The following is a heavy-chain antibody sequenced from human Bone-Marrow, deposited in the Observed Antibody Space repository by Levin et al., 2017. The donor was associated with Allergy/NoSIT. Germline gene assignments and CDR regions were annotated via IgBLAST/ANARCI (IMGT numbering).Heavy chain of an antibody. CDR1: GYTFSNYW. D-gene: IGHD3-10*01. V-gene: IGHV5-51*01. CDR2: IYPGDSDT. Sequence: KVSCKGSGYTFSNYWIAWVRQLPGKGLEWMGTIYPGDSDTKYSPSFQGQVTISVDKSTSTAYLQWRSLKASDTATYYCARRGGVSHYYSHGMDVWGRGTTVTVSS. J-gene: IGHJ6*02. CDR3: ARRGGVSHYYSHGMDV.